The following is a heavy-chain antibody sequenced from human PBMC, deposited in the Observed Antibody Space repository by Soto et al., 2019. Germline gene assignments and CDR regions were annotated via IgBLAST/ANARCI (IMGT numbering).Heavy chain of an antibody. D-gene: IGHD2-21*02. CDR2: ISTSSTYI. V-gene: IGHV3-21*01. J-gene: IGHJ4*02. CDR1: GFTLSTYS. Sequence: PEGSLRLACAASGFTLSTYSMNWVRQAPGKGLEWVSSISTSSTYIYYADSLKGRFTISRDNAKNSLYLQMNSLRAEDTAVYYCARDLGYRAGDCYPYYFDYWGQGT. CDR3: ARDLGYRAGDCYPYYFDY.